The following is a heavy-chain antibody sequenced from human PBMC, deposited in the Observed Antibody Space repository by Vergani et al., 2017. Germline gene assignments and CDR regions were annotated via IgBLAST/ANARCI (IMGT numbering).Heavy chain of an antibody. D-gene: IGHD1-1*01. Sequence: VESGGGLVQPGGSLRLSCTVSGFTFSSNDFHWVRQTAGKGLEWVSSIGVDGDRYYSDSVKGRFTISRDNGQNYLYLDMDNLRVEDTAVYFCAKEFCGTGNCYGWNHLEVWGEGTSVTVSS. CDR1: GFTFSSND. CDR2: IGVDGDR. V-gene: IGHV3-13*01. CDR3: AKEFCGTGNCYGWNHLEV. J-gene: IGHJ6*04.